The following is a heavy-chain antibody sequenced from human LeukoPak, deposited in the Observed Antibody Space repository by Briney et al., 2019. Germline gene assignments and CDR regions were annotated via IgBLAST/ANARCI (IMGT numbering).Heavy chain of an antibody. D-gene: IGHD3-9*01. J-gene: IGHJ5*02. CDR3: ARGRGYDILTGYYRNWFDP. Sequence: RASLKVSSKASRYTFTTYDINWVRQAPGQGLEWMGWMNPNSGNTGYAQKFQGRVTMTRNTSIRTAYMELSSLRSEDTAVYYCARGRGYDILTGYYRNWFDPWGQGTLVTVSS. CDR2: MNPNSGNT. CDR1: RYTFTTYD. V-gene: IGHV1-8*01.